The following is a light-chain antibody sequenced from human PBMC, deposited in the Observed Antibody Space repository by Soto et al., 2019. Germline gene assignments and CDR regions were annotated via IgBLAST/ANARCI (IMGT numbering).Light chain of an antibody. CDR3: QQYNNWPPKT. Sequence: EIVWTQSPGTLSLSPGERATLSCRASQSVSSSYLAWYQQKPGQAPRLLIYDASTRATGVPARFSGSGSGTEFTLTISSLQSEDFAVYYCQQYNNWPPKTFGQGTKVDIK. V-gene: IGKV3-15*01. J-gene: IGKJ1*01. CDR2: DAS. CDR1: QSVSSSY.